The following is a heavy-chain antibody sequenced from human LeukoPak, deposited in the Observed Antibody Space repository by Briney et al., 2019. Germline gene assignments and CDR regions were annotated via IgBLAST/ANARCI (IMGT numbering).Heavy chain of an antibody. V-gene: IGHV4-59*01. J-gene: IGHJ4*02. Sequence: SETLSLTCTVSNGSISSYYWSWIRQPPGKGLEWIGYIYYSGSTNYNPSLKSRVTISVGTSKNQFSLKLSSVTAADTAVYYCARALAVAVDYWGQGTLVTVSS. CDR2: IYYSGST. CDR1: NGSISSYY. CDR3: ARALAVAVDY. D-gene: IGHD6-19*01.